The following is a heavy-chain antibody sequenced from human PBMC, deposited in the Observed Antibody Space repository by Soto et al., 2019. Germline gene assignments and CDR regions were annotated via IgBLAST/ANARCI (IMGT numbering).Heavy chain of an antibody. CDR3: AKDRPVNTAFSTYMDV. D-gene: IGHD5-18*01. J-gene: IGHJ6*03. Sequence: GGSLRLSCVASGFTFSSYAMSWVRQAPGKGLEWVSAISGSGGSTYYADSVKGRFTISRDNSKNTLYLQMNSLRAEDTAVYYWAKDRPVNTAFSTYMDVWGKGTTLPVSS. V-gene: IGHV3-23*01. CDR2: ISGSGGST. CDR1: GFTFSSYA.